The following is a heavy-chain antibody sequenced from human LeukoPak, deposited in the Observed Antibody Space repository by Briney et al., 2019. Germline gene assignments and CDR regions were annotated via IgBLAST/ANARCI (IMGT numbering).Heavy chain of an antibody. J-gene: IGHJ4*02. CDR1: GFTFSSYW. V-gene: IGHV3-7*01. CDR2: IKQDGSEK. Sequence: PGGSLRLSCAASGFTFSSYWMSWVRQAPGKGLEWVANIKQDGSEKYYVDSVKGRFTISRDNAKNSLYMQMNSLRADDTAVYYCARLQRRAYCSSTSCPAGGDFDYWGQGTLVTVSS. D-gene: IGHD2-2*01. CDR3: ARLQRRAYCSSTSCPAGGDFDY.